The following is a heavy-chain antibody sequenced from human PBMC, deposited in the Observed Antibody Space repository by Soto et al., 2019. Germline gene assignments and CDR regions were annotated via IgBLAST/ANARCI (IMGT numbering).Heavy chain of an antibody. CDR1: GGSISSGDYY. D-gene: IGHD4-17*01. CDR3: AREVNTVTETDAFDI. CDR2: IYHSGSA. J-gene: IGHJ3*02. Sequence: SETLSLTCTVSGGSISSGDYYWSWVRQPPGKGLEWIGYIYHSGSAYYKPSLKSRVTISLDTSKNQFSLKLNSVTAADTTVYYCAREVNTVTETDAFDIWGQGTMVTVSS. V-gene: IGHV4-30-4*01.